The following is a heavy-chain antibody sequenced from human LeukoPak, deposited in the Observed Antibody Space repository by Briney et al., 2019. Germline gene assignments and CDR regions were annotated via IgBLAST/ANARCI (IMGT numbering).Heavy chain of an antibody. Sequence: SETLSLTCTVSGASISSYYWSWIRQSPGKGLEWIGCMYYGGNTNYNPSLKSRVTMSLDKSENQFSLKLSSVTAADTAVYYCARGAGCSSTSCRYSRPSYYYYYMDVWGKGTTVTVSS. CDR3: ARGAGCSSTSCRYSRPSYYYYYMDV. V-gene: IGHV4-59*01. D-gene: IGHD2-2*01. CDR2: MYYGGNT. J-gene: IGHJ6*03. CDR1: GASISSYY.